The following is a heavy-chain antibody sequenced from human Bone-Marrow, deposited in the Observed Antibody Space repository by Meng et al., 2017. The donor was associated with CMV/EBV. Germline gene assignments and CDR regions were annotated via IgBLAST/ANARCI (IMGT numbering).Heavy chain of an antibody. CDR2: IIPILGIA. CDR1: GGTFSSYT. Sequence: SSVKVSCKASGGTFSSYTISWVRQAPGQGLEWMGRIIPILGIANYAQKFQGRVTITADKSTSTAYMELSSLRSEDTAVYYCARGSRWFGELFYWFDPWGQGTLVTVSS. J-gene: IGHJ5*02. D-gene: IGHD3-10*01. CDR3: ARGSRWFGELFYWFDP. V-gene: IGHV1-69*02.